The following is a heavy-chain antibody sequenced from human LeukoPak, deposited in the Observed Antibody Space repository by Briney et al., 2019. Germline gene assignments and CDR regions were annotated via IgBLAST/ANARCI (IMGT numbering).Heavy chain of an antibody. Sequence: GGSLRLSCAASGFTFSNAWMSWVRQAPGEGLEGVGRIKSKTDGGTTDHAAPVKGRFTISRDDSKNTLYLQMNSLKTEDTAVYYCTTDTISVAQWQLSYYFDYWGQGTLVTVSS. J-gene: IGHJ4*02. V-gene: IGHV3-15*01. CDR2: IKSKTDGGTT. CDR1: GFTFSNAW. CDR3: TTDTISVAQWQLSYYFDY. D-gene: IGHD6-19*01.